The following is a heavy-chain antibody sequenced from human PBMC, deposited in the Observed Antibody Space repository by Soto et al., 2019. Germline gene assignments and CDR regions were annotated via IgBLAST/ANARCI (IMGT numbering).Heavy chain of an antibody. CDR3: ARGYYDFWSGYYEYYYYYYGMDV. V-gene: IGHV5-51*01. D-gene: IGHD3-3*01. Sequence: GESLKISCKGSGYSFTSYWIGWVRQMPGKGLEWMGIIYPGDSDTRYSPSFQGQVTISADKSISTAYLQWSSLKASDTAMYYCARGYYDFWSGYYEYYYYYYGMDVWGQGTTVTAP. CDR1: GYSFTSYW. CDR2: IYPGDSDT. J-gene: IGHJ6*02.